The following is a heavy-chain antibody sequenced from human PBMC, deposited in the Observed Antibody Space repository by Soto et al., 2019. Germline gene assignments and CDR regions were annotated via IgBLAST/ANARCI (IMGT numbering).Heavy chain of an antibody. J-gene: IGHJ5*02. CDR2: ISYDGSNK. D-gene: IGHD6-6*01. CDR3: ARDAPGSSSSGEGFDP. V-gene: IGHV3-30-3*01. CDR1: GFTFSSYA. Sequence: PGGSLRLSCAASGFTFSSYAMHWVRQAPGKGLEWVAVISYDGSNKYYADSVKGRFTISRDNSKNTLYLQMNSLRAEDTAVYYCARDAPGSSSSGEGFDPWGQGTLVTVSS.